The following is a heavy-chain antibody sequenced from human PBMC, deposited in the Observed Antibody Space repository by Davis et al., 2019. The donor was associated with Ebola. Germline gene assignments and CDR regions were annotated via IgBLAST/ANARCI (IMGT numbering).Heavy chain of an antibody. CDR1: GYSFTSYW. CDR2: IYPGDSDT. J-gene: IGHJ6*03. CDR3: ARRSTETYYYDSSGYYYYYYMDV. V-gene: IGHV5-51*01. Sequence: KVSCKGSGYSFTSYWIGWVRQMPGKGLEWMGIIYPGDSDTRYSPSFQGQVTISADKSISTAYLQWSSLKASDTAMYYCARRSTETYYYDSSGYYYYYYMDVWGKGTTVTVSS. D-gene: IGHD3-22*01.